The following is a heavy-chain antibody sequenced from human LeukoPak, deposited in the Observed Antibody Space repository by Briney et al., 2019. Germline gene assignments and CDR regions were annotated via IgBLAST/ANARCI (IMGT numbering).Heavy chain of an antibody. J-gene: IGHJ4*02. D-gene: IGHD3-10*01. CDR3: AREGYGSGTYLDY. CDR1: GYPFTIYY. Sequence: ASVTVSFKASGYPFTIYYMHWVRQAPGQGLAWMGRINTNDGSTNYAQKFQGRVTMTRDMSTSTVYMELSSLRSEDTAVYYCAREGYGSGTYLDYWGQGTLVTVSS. V-gene: IGHV1-46*01. CDR2: INTNDGST.